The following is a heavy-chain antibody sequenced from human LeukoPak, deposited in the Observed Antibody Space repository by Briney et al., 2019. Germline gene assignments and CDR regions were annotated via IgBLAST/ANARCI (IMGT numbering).Heavy chain of an antibody. CDR1: DYTFTSYG. Sequence: ASVKVSCKASDYTFTSYGISWVRQAPGQGLEWVGWNSAYNGNTNYAQKFQGRVTMTTDTSTSTAYMELRSLRSDDTAVYYCARARGYYDSSGYYQTSHFDYWGQGTLVTVSS. J-gene: IGHJ4*02. CDR2: NSAYNGNT. CDR3: ARARGYYDSSGYYQTSHFDY. V-gene: IGHV1-18*01. D-gene: IGHD3-22*01.